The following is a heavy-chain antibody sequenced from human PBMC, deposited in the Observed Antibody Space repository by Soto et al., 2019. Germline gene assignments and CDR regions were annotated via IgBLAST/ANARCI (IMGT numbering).Heavy chain of an antibody. D-gene: IGHD6-13*01. CDR3: ARLQAAVPHY. CDR2: IFYDGYT. V-gene: IGHV4-39*01. CDR1: GGSISSSNW. J-gene: IGHJ4*02. Sequence: PSETLSLTCAVSGGSISSSNWWSWIRQPPGKRLEWIGSIFYDGYTLYTPSLRSRVTISVDTSKNQFSLKLASVAAADTATYFCARLQAAVPHYWGQGTLVTVSS.